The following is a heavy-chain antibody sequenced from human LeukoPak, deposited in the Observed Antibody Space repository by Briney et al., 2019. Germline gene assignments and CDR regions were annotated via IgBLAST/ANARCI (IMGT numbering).Heavy chain of an antibody. J-gene: IGHJ6*03. CDR1: GYTFTSYG. D-gene: IGHD6-13*01. CDR2: ISAYNGNT. CDR3: ARVDGSSSRFYYYYYMDV. V-gene: IGHV1-18*01. Sequence: GASVKVSCKASGYTFTSYGISWVRQAPGQGLEWMGWISAYNGNTNYAQKLQGRVTMTTDTSTSTAYMELRSLRSDDTAVYYCARVDGSSSRFYYYYYMDVWGKGTTVTVSS.